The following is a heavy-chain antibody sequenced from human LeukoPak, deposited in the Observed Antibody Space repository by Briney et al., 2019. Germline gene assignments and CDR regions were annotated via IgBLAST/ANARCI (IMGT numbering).Heavy chain of an antibody. CDR1: GFTFSSYG. J-gene: IGHJ3*02. CDR3: AKDNAGGSRDLTGADFYYGDSIDAFDI. V-gene: IGHV3-30*18. D-gene: IGHD3-10*01. CDR2: ISYDGSNK. Sequence: PGGSLRLSCAASGFTFSSYGMHWVRQAPGKGLEWVAVISYDGSNKYYADSVKGRFTISRDNSKNTLYLQMNSLRAEDTAVYYCAKDNAGGSRDLTGADFYYGDSIDAFDIWGQGTMVTVSS.